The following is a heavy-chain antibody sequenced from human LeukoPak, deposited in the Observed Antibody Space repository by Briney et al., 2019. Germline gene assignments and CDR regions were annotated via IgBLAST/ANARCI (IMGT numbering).Heavy chain of an antibody. CDR2: IYYSGST. J-gene: IGHJ5*02. D-gene: IGHD2-15*01. CDR3: ARLVVLVGATRWFDP. CDR1: GGSISSSSYY. V-gene: IGHV4-39*07. Sequence: SETLSLTCTVSGGSISSSSYYWGWIRQPPGKGLEWIGSIYYSGSTYYNPSLKSRVTISVDTSKNQFSLNLNSVTAADTAVYYCARLVVLVGATRWFDPWGQGTLVTVSS.